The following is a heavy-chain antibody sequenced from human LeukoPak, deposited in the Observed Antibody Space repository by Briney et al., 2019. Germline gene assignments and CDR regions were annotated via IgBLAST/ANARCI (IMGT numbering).Heavy chain of an antibody. CDR1: GGSISSSDYY. V-gene: IGHV4-39*07. CDR2: GYYTGST. J-gene: IGHJ5*02. D-gene: IGHD1-26*01. Sequence: PSETLSLTCTVAGGSISSSDYYWGWIRQPPGKGLEWIGSGYYTGSTYYNPSLKSRVTIFVDTSKNQFSLKLSSVTAADTAVYYCARVRRVGATPTYNWFDPWGQGTLVTVSS. CDR3: ARVRRVGATPTYNWFDP.